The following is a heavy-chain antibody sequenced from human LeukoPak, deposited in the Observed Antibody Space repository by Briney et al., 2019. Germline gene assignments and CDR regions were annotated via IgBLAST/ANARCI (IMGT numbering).Heavy chain of an antibody. CDR3: ARGDIVVVPAASYMDV. V-gene: IGHV4-30-4*08. D-gene: IGHD2-2*01. Sequence: SETLSLTCTVSGGSISSGDYYWSWIRQPPGKGLEWIGYIYYSGSTYYNPSLKSRVTISVDTSKNQFSLKLSSVTAADTAVYYCARGDIVVVPAASYMDVWGKGTTVTVSS. CDR1: GGSISSGDYY. J-gene: IGHJ6*03. CDR2: IYYSGST.